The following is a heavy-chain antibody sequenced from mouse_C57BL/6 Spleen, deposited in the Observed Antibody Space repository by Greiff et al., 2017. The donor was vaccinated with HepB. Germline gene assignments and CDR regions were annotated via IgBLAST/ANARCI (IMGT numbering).Heavy chain of an antibody. J-gene: IGHJ1*03. CDR1: GFTFSDYG. Sequence: EVMLVESGGGLVKPGGSLKLSCAASGFTFSDYGMHWVRQAPEKGLEWVAYISSGSSTSYYADTVKGRFTISRDNAKNTLFLQMTSLRSEDTAMYYCARSITTEDFDVWGTGTTVTVSS. CDR3: ARSITTEDFDV. D-gene: IGHD1-1*01. CDR2: ISSGSSTS. V-gene: IGHV5-17*01.